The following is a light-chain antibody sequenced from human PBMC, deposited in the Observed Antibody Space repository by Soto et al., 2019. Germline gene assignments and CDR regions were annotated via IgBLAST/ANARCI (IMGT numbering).Light chain of an antibody. J-gene: IGKJ2*01. V-gene: IGKV1-39*01. Sequence: DIQMTQSPSSLSASVGDRVTITCRASQSISSYLNWYQQKPGKAPKLLIYAASSLQSGVPSRFSGSGSGTDFNLTISSLQPEDFATYYCQQSYSTPYTFGQGNKLEIK. CDR1: QSISSY. CDR2: AAS. CDR3: QQSYSTPYT.